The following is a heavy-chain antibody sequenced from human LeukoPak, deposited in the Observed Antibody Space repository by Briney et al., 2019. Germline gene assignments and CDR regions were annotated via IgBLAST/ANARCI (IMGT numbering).Heavy chain of an antibody. J-gene: IGHJ6*03. Sequence: SETLSLTCSVSGGSISSSGYYWGWIRQPPGKGLEWIGSIYYSGSTYYNPSLKSRVTISVDTSKNQFSLKLSSVTAADTAVYYCARQVWDYVWGSYHYYYYYYMDVWGKGTTVTISS. CDR2: IYYSGST. CDR3: ARQVWDYVWGSYHYYYYYYMDV. D-gene: IGHD3-16*02. V-gene: IGHV4-39*01. CDR1: GGSISSSGYY.